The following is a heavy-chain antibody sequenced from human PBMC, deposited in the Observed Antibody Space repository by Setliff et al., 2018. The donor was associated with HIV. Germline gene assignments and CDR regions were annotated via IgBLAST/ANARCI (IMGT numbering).Heavy chain of an antibody. Sequence: GGSLRLSCIASGFTFSYSGMHWVRQAPGKGLEWVALISFDGSNKYYADSVKGRFTISRDTAKNSLFLQMNSLRAEDTAMYYCTRNIGSGTYWGSWYYMDVWGKGTTVTVSS. CDR3: TRNIGSGTYWGSWYYMDV. CDR2: ISFDGSNK. CDR1: GFTFSYSG. V-gene: IGHV3-30*12. J-gene: IGHJ6*03. D-gene: IGHD1-26*01.